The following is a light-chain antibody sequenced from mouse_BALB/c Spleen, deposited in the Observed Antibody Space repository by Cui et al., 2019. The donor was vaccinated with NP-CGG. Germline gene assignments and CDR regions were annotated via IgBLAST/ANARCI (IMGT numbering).Light chain of an antibody. CDR3: QQWSSNPLA. CDR1: SSVSSSY. V-gene: IGKV4-79*01. CDR2: SIS. J-gene: IGKJ5*01. Sequence: QIVLTQSPAIMSASPGERVTMTCSASSSVSSSYLYWYQQKSGSSPKLWIYSISNLASGVPARFSGSGSGTSYSLTINGMKTEDAATYYCQQWSSNPLAFGAGTKLELK.